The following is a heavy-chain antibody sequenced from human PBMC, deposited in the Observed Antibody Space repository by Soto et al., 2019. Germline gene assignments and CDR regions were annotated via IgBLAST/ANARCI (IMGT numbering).Heavy chain of an antibody. J-gene: IGHJ5*01. CDR2: IYYSGST. CDR3: ARHGWRGYHYNCYVS. D-gene: IGHD5-12*01. CDR1: GGSISSSNW. Sequence: SETLSLTCAVSGGSISSSNWWSWVRQPPGKGLEWIGSIYYSGSTYYNPSLKSRVTISVDTSKNQFSLKLSSVTAADTAVYYCARHGWRGYHYNCYVSWGQGTLVTVSS. V-gene: IGHV4-39*01.